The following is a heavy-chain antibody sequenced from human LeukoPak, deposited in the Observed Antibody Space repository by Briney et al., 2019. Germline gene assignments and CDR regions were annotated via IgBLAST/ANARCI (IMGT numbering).Heavy chain of an antibody. Sequence: GRSLRLSCAASGFTFSSYGMHWVRQAPGKGLEWVAVIWYGGSNKYYADSVKGRFTISRDNSKNTLYLQMNSLRAEDTAVYYCARDSYCSSTSCYASWFDPWGQGTLVTVSS. J-gene: IGHJ5*02. D-gene: IGHD2-2*01. CDR1: GFTFSSYG. CDR3: ARDSYCSSTSCYASWFDP. V-gene: IGHV3-33*01. CDR2: IWYGGSNK.